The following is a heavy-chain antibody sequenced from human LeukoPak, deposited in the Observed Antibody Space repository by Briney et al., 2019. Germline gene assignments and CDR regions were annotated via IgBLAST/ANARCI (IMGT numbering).Heavy chain of an antibody. J-gene: IGHJ6*04. Sequence: SEALSLTCAVYGGYFGGYYWSWIRQPPGKGLEWIGEINHSGSTNYNPSLKSRVTISVDTSKNQFSLKLSSVTAADTAVYYCARGPETTVTTASMDVWGKGTTVTVSS. D-gene: IGHD4-17*01. CDR2: INHSGST. V-gene: IGHV4-34*01. CDR3: ARGPETTVTTASMDV. CDR1: GGYFGGYY.